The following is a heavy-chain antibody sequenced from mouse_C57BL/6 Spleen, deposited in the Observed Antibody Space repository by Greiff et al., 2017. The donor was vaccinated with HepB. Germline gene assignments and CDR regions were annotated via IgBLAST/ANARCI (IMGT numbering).Heavy chain of an antibody. CDR1: GYTFTSYW. D-gene: IGHD1-1*01. J-gene: IGHJ4*01. Sequence: QVQLQQPGAELVKPGASVKLSCKASGYTFTSYWMQWVKQRPGQGLEWIGEIDPSDSYTNYNQKFKGKATLTVDTSSSTAYMQLSSLTSEDSAVYYCARKITTVVEGPYYAMDYWGQGTSVTVSS. CDR2: IDPSDSYT. V-gene: IGHV1-50*01. CDR3: ARKITTVVEGPYYAMDY.